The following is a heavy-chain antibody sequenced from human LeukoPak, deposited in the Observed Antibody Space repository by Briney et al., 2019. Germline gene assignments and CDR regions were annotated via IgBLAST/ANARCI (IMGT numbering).Heavy chain of an antibody. CDR2: ISAYNGNT. J-gene: IGHJ4*02. V-gene: IGHV1-18*04. Sequence: GASVKVSCKASGYTFNRYGISWMRQAPGQGLEWMGWISAYNGNTNYAQKLQGRVTMTTDTSTSTAYMELRSLRSDDTAVYYCARGAAADTSPSDFWGQGTLVTVSS. CDR1: GYTFNRYG. D-gene: IGHD6-13*01. CDR3: ARGAAADTSPSDF.